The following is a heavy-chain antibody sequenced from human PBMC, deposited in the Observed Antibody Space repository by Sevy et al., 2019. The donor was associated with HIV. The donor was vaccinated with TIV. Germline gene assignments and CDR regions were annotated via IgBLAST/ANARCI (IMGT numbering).Heavy chain of an antibody. D-gene: IGHD6-19*01. CDR1: GFTFSSYW. J-gene: IGHJ3*02. CDR3: AREGGSGLGSLDAFDI. Sequence: GGALRLSCAASGFTFSSYWMHWVRQAPGKGLVWVSRINSDGSSTSYADSVKGRFTISRDNAKNTQYLQMNSLRAEDTAVYYCAREGGSGLGSLDAFDIWGQGTMVTVSS. V-gene: IGHV3-74*01. CDR2: INSDGSST.